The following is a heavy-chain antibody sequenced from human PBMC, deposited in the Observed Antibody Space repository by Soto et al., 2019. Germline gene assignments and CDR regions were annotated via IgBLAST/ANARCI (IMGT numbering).Heavy chain of an antibody. Sequence: GGSLSLSCVASGFVFSDYAMSWVRQAPGKGLEWVSAISAGGVDTYYADSVKGRFTVSRANSKNTLYLQMNSLRAEDTAIYYCANVPIWCGGSSCYTEGFDSWGQGTLVTVSS. J-gene: IGHJ4*02. CDR1: GFVFSDYA. CDR3: ANVPIWCGGSSCYTEGFDS. D-gene: IGHD2-21*01. CDR2: ISAGGVDT. V-gene: IGHV3-23*01.